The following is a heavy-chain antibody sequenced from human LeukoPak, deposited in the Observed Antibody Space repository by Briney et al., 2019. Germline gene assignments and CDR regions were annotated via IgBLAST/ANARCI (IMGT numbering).Heavy chain of an antibody. V-gene: IGHV3-23*01. CDR1: GFTFRNYA. D-gene: IGHD2-15*01. CDR3: ARDCQDIVVVVAAEYYYGMGV. J-gene: IGHJ6*02. Sequence: PGRSLRLSCAASGFTFRNYAMNWVRQAPGKGLEWVSGLSGSGGTTYYADSVKGRFTISRDNAKNSLYLQMNSLRAEDTAVYYCARDCQDIVVVVAAEYYYGMGVWGQGTTVTVSS. CDR2: LSGSGGTT.